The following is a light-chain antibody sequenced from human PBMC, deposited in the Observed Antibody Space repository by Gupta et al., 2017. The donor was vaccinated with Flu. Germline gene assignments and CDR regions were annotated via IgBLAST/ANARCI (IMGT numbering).Light chain of an antibody. CDR1: SGHSSYA. V-gene: IGLV4-69*01. CDR2: LNSDGSH. J-gene: IGLJ2*01. Sequence: QLVLTQSPSASASLGASVKLTCTLSSGHSSYAIAWHQQQPEKGPRYLMKLNSDGSHSKGDGIPDRFSGSSSGAERYLTISSLQSEDEADYYRQTWGTGIQGVFGGGTKLTVL. CDR3: QTWGTGIQGV.